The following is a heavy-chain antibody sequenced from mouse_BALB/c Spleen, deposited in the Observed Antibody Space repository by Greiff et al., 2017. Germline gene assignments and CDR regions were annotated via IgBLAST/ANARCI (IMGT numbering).Heavy chain of an antibody. CDR1: GYTFTNYW. J-gene: IGHJ2*01. V-gene: IGHV1-63*02. CDR2: IYPGGGYT. Sequence: QVQLQQSGAELVRPGTSVKISCKASGYTFTNYWLGWVKQRPGHGLEWIGDIYPGGGYTHYNEKFKGKATLTIDTSSSTAYMQLSSLTSEDSAVYFCARKARGATMIIYFDYWGQGTTLTVSS. CDR3: ARKARGATMIIYFDY. D-gene: IGHD2-4*01.